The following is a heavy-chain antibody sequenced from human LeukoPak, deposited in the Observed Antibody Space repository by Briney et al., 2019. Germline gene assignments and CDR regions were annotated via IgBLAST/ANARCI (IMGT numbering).Heavy chain of an antibody. CDR2: IKQDGSEK. D-gene: IGHD5-18*01. Sequence: GGSLRLSCAASGFTFSSSWMSWVRQAPGKGLEWVANIKQDGSEKYYVDSVKGRFTISRDNAKNSLYLQMNSLRAEDTAVYYCARDGVTGIHYYYYYMDVWGKGTTVTVSS. J-gene: IGHJ6*03. V-gene: IGHV3-7*01. CDR3: ARDGVTGIHYYYYYMDV. CDR1: GFTFSSSW.